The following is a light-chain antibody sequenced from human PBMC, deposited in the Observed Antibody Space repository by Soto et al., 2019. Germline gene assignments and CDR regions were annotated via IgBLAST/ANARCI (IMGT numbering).Light chain of an antibody. Sequence: EIVMTQSPATLSVSPGEGATLSCRASQSVSSKLAWYQHKPGQAPRLLIYGASTRATGIPARFSGGGSGTEITLTISSLQSEDFAIYYCQQYDKWYTFGQGTKLEIK. CDR3: QQYDKWYT. CDR1: QSVSSK. J-gene: IGKJ2*01. V-gene: IGKV3-15*01. CDR2: GAS.